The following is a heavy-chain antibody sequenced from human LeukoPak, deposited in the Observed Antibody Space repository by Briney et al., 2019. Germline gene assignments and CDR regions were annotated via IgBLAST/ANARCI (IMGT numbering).Heavy chain of an antibody. D-gene: IGHD3-10*01. V-gene: IGHV1-2*02. Sequence: ASVKVSCKASRYTFTGYYMHWVRQAPGQGLEWMAWINPNSGGTNYAQKFQGRVTMTRDTSISTAYMELRSLRSDDTAVYYCAREYGSGSYYNVYYWFDPWGQGTLVTVSS. J-gene: IGHJ5*02. CDR2: INPNSGGT. CDR3: AREYGSGSYYNVYYWFDP. CDR1: RYTFTGYY.